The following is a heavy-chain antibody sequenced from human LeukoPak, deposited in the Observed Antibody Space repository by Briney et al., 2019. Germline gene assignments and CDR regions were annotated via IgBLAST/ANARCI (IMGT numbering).Heavy chain of an antibody. CDR1: GFTFSSYE. V-gene: IGHV3-48*03. D-gene: IGHD3-3*01. CDR3: ARDASYYDFWSGYKRSSYFDY. CDR2: ISSTGYTI. Sequence: PGGSLRLSCAASGFTFSSYEMNWVRQAPGKGLEWVSYISSTGYTIYYSDSVKGRFTISRDNAKNSLSLQMNSLRAEDTAVYYCARDASYYDFWSGYKRSSYFDYWGQGTLVTVSS. J-gene: IGHJ4*02.